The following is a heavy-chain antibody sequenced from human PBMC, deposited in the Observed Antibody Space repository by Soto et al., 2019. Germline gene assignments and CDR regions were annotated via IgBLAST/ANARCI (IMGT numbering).Heavy chain of an antibody. J-gene: IGHJ6*02. CDR2: ISYDGSDK. Sequence: PGWSLRLSCAASGFTLSSHGMHWVRQAPGKGLEWVAVISYDGSDKYYADSVKGRFTISRDNSKNTLYLQMNSLRGEDTAVYYCAKDQYSYGSYYYYGMDVWGQGTTVTVSS. CDR1: GFTLSSHG. D-gene: IGHD5-18*01. V-gene: IGHV3-30*18. CDR3: AKDQYSYGSYYYYGMDV.